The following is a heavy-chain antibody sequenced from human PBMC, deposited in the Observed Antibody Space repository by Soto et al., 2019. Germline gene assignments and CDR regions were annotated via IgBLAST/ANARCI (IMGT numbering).Heavy chain of an antibody. CDR3: AGVPWFRGMDV. Sequence: SQTLSLTCAISGDSVSSDSSAWIWIRQSPSRVLEWLGRTYYRSKWSNDYALSVKSRITINPDTSKNHFSLQLYSVTPEDTAIYYCAGVPWFRGMDVWGQGPTITVSS. J-gene: IGHJ6*02. D-gene: IGHD3-10*01. CDR2: TYYRSKWSN. V-gene: IGHV6-1*01. CDR1: GDSVSSDSSA.